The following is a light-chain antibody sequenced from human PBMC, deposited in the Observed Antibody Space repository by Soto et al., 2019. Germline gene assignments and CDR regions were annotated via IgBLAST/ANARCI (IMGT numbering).Light chain of an antibody. CDR3: QHYNNWPIT. J-gene: IGKJ5*01. V-gene: IGKV3-15*01. CDR1: QSIRSL. CDR2: GAS. Sequence: EVVMTQSPATLSVSPGERATLSCRAAQSIRSLLAWYQHKPGQAPRLLIYGASTRATAIPARFTGSGSGTEFTLTISSLQSEDFAVYYCQHYNNWPITFGPGTRLEIK.